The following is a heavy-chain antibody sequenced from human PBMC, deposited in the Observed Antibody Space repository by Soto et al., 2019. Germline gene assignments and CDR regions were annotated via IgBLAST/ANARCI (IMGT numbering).Heavy chain of an antibody. V-gene: IGHV1-69*08. J-gene: IGHJ6*02. CDR1: GDTFSSYA. CDR3: ARRRYCGYDCYHKHYNGMDV. D-gene: IGHD2-21*01. CDR2: IITVLGTT. Sequence: QVQLVQSGAELKKAGSSVKVSCRASGDTFSSYAVNWVRQAPGRGLEWMGRIITVLGTTDYAQNFKGRVTITAEKSTKTVYMDLSSLRSEDTAVYYCARRRYCGYDCYHKHYNGMDVWGPGTTVTVAS.